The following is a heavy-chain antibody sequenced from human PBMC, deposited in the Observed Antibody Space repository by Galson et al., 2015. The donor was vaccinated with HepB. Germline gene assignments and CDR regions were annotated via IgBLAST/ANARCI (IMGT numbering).Heavy chain of an antibody. CDR1: GSSIRSSHW. Sequence: SETLSLTCAVSGSSIRSSHWWGWLRQPPGKGLEWIGYIYYSGSTYYKPSLVSRVTMSIDTPKGQFSRRLSSVTAVDTAVYYCARTVIVGAATYFDFWGRGTLVTVSS. V-gene: IGHV4-28*01. J-gene: IGHJ4*02. CDR3: ARTVIVGAATYFDF. CDR2: IYYSGST. D-gene: IGHD2-15*01.